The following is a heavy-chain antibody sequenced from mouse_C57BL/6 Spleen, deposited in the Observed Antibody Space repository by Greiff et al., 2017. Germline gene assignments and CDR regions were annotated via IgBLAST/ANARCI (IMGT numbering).Heavy chain of an antibody. CDR2: LSYDGSN. CDR1: GYSITSGYY. CDR3: ARNYGSSYGAMDY. Sequence: EVKVEESGPGLVKPSQSLSLTCSVTGYSITSGYYWNWIRQFPGNKLEWMGYLSYDGSNNYNPSLKNRISITRDTSKNQFFLKLNSVTTEDTATYYCARNYGSSYGAMDYWGQGTSVTVSS. J-gene: IGHJ4*01. V-gene: IGHV3-6*01. D-gene: IGHD1-1*01.